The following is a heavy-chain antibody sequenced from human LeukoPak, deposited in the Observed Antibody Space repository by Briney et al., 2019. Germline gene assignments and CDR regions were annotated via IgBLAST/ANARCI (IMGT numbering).Heavy chain of an antibody. CDR2: IGTSTSYI. J-gene: IGHJ4*02. Sequence: PGGSLRLSCAASGFTFSTYIMNWVRQTPGKGLEWVSSIGTSTSYIYYADSVKGRFTISRDNAKNSLYLQMNSLRAEDTAVYYCARDYRSSSKLDYFDYWGQGTLVTVSS. CDR1: GFTFSTYI. CDR3: ARDYRSSSKLDYFDY. V-gene: IGHV3-21*01. D-gene: IGHD6-13*01.